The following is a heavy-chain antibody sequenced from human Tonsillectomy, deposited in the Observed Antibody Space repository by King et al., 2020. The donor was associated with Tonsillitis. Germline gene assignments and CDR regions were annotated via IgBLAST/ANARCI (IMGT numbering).Heavy chain of an antibody. CDR3: AKEKEAYYYDSSGYYSCFDY. CDR1: GFTFSSYA. V-gene: IGHV3-23*03. CDR2: IYSGGSST. Sequence: VQLVESGGGLVQPGGSLRLSCAASGFTFSSYAMSWVRQAPGKGLEWGSVIYSGGSSTYYADSVKGRFTISRDNSKNTLYLQMNSLRAEDTAVYYCAKEKEAYYYDSSGYYSCFDYWGQGTLVTVSS. D-gene: IGHD3-22*01. J-gene: IGHJ4*02.